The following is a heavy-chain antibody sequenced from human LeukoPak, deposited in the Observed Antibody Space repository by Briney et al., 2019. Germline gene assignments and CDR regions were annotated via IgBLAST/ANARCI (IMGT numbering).Heavy chain of an antibody. CDR2: IRYDGNTK. V-gene: IGHV3-30*02. J-gene: IGHJ4*02. CDR1: GFTLSSYG. Sequence: GGSLRLSCVASGFTLSSYGMHWVRQAPGKGLEWVAFIRYDGNTKYYAYYVKSRSTNPRDTSRNTLYLEMNSLRTEDPAVYYCAKGTEFGELLSAYWGQGTLVTVSS. CDR3: AKGTEFGELLSAY. D-gene: IGHD3-10*01.